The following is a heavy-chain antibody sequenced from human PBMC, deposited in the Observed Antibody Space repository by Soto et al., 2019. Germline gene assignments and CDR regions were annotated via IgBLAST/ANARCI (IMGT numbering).Heavy chain of an antibody. CDR1: GFTFSSYG. V-gene: IGHV3-33*01. J-gene: IGHJ6*02. D-gene: IGHD3-22*01. Sequence: SLRLSCAASGFTFSSYGMHWVRQAPGKGLEWVAVIWYDGSNKYYADSVKGRFTISRDNSKNTLYLQVSSLRAEDTAVYFCARATYYYDNRGYSGYGLAVWGPGTTVTVSS. CDR2: IWYDGSNK. CDR3: ARATYYYDNRGYSGYGLAV.